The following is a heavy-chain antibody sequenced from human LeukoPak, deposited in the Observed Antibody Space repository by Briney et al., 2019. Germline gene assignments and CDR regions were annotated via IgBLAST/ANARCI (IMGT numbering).Heavy chain of an antibody. CDR2: INSDGSST. Sequence: GGSLRLSCAASGFTFTSFSSHWLHWVRQAPGKGLVWVSRINSDGSSTTYADSVKGRFTISRDNAKNTLYLQMNSLRVEDTAVYYCAGVVSNWYFDLWGRGTLGTVSS. CDR1: GFTFTSFSSHW. J-gene: IGHJ2*01. CDR3: AGVVSNWYFDL. V-gene: IGHV3-74*01. D-gene: IGHD2-21*01.